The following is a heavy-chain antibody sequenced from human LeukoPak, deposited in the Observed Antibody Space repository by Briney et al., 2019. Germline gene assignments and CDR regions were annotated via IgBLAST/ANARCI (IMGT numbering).Heavy chain of an antibody. J-gene: IGHJ6*03. V-gene: IGHV3-48*01. D-gene: IGHD6-25*01. CDR1: GFTFSSYT. CDR3: ARFAAGGSYYYYMDV. CDR2: IGTSSTTI. Sequence: GGALRLSCAASGFTFSSYTMNWVRQPPGEGLEWVSNIGTSSTTIYYADSVKGRFTISRDNAKNSLYLQMNSLRADDTAVYYCARFAAGGSYYYYMDVWGKGTTVTVSS.